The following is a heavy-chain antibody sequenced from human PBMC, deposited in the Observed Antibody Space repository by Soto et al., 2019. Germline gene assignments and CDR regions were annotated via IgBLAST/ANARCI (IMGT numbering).Heavy chain of an antibody. D-gene: IGHD1-1*01. Sequence: ASVKVSCKASGHTSSSYYVHWVRQAPGQGLEWMAVISPSGDYTSYTEKFQGRVSVTRDTSTNTVYMELSSLTFEDTAIYYCAREPPTTGLLDLWGQGALVTVS. J-gene: IGHJ5*02. CDR1: GHTSSSYY. CDR3: AREPPTTGLLDL. CDR2: ISPSGDYT. V-gene: IGHV1-46*01.